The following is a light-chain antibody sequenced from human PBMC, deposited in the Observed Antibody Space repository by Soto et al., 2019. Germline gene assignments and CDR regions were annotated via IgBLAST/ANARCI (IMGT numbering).Light chain of an antibody. V-gene: IGKV3-15*01. CDR1: ESINRN. Sequence: EIVMTQSPATLSVSPGERVTLSCRASESINRNLVWYQKRPGQAPRLVIYGASTRATGIPARFSGSGSGTDFTLTISSLQSEDLAVYYCQQCHNWPRTFRQGTKVEIK. CDR2: GAS. J-gene: IGKJ1*01. CDR3: QQCHNWPRT.